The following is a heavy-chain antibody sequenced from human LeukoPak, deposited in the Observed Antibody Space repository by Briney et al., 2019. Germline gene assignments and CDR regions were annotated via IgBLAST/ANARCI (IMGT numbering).Heavy chain of an antibody. D-gene: IGHD3-10*01. V-gene: IGHV3-7*01. J-gene: IGHJ4*02. Sequence: GGSLRLSCAVSGFTFSSYWMNWVRQAPGKGLEWVANIKQDGSAKNYVDSVKRRFTISRDNAKSSLFLQMNDLRAEDTAVYYGAKGGRGNGEVYWGQGTLVTVSS. CDR2: IKQDGSAK. CDR1: GFTFSSYW. CDR3: AKGGRGNGEVY.